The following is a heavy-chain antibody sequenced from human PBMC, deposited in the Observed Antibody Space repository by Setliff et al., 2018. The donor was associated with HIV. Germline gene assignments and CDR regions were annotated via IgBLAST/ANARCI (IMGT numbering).Heavy chain of an antibody. D-gene: IGHD6-19*01. CDR3: VADGHGSGWRSDY. Sequence: SVKVSCKASGFTFTGSAVQWMRQARGQRPEWIGWIVVGSGKTESAQKFQERVTITRDMSTSTAYMELRSLRYDDTAVYYCVADGHGSGWRSDYWGQGTLVTVSS. CDR2: IVVGSGKT. J-gene: IGHJ4*02. CDR1: GFTFTGSA. V-gene: IGHV1-58*01.